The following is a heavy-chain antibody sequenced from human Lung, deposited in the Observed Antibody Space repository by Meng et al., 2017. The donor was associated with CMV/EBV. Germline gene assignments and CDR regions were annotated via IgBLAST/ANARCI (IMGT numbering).Heavy chain of an antibody. V-gene: IGHV1-2*06. CDR1: Y. Sequence: YMHWVRQAPGQGLEWMGRINPNSGGTNYAQKFQGRVTMTRDTSISTAYMELSRLRSDDTAEYYCARGPRADGYYDILTGYRSPYYFDYWGQGTLVTVSS. D-gene: IGHD3-9*01. CDR3: ARGPRADGYYDILTGYRSPYYFDY. CDR2: INPNSGGT. J-gene: IGHJ4*02.